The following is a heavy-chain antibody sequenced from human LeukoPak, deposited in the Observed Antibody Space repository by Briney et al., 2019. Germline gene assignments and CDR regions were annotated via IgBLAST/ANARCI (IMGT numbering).Heavy chain of an antibody. J-gene: IGHJ5*02. CDR3: ARDRISVADPPNWFDP. V-gene: IGHV4-39*07. Sequence: SETLSLTCRVSGVSISSGSNYWGWIRQPPGKTLEWIGSIYSSGSTYYNSSLKSRVIILIDTAKNHFSLKLTSVTAADTAMYYCARDRISVADPPNWFDPWGQGTLVTVSS. D-gene: IGHD6-19*01. CDR1: GVSISSGSNY. CDR2: IYSSGST.